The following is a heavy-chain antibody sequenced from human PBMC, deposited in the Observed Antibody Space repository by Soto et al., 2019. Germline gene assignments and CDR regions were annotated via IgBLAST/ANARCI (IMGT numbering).Heavy chain of an antibody. D-gene: IGHD5-18*01. CDR1: GYTFTGYC. Sequence: ASGKVSCKASGYTFTGYCMHWVRQAPGQGLEWMGWINPNSGGTNYAQKFQGWVTMTRDTSISTAYMELSRLRSDDTAVYYCAREYKLWSRGAFDIWGQGTMVTVSS. J-gene: IGHJ3*02. V-gene: IGHV1-2*04. CDR3: AREYKLWSRGAFDI. CDR2: INPNSGGT.